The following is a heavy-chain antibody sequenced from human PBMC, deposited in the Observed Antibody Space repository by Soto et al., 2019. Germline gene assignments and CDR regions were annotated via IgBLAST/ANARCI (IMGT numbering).Heavy chain of an antibody. Sequence: QITLKESGPTLVKPTQTLTLTCTFSGFSLSTSGVGVGWIRQPPGKALEWLALIYSDDDKRYSPSLKSRLTITXXTXTIXVVLTMTNMDPVDTATYYCAHRRRDSSSGWYPFDYWGQGTLVTVSS. CDR3: AHRRRDSSSGWYPFDY. D-gene: IGHD6-19*01. V-gene: IGHV2-5*02. CDR2: IYSDDDK. CDR1: GFSLSTSGVG. J-gene: IGHJ4*02.